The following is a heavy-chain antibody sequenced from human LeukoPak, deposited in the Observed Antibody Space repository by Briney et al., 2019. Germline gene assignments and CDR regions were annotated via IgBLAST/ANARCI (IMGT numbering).Heavy chain of an antibody. CDR3: ARDPYNFGHFDY. Sequence: GGSLRLSCAASGFTFSSYAMNWVRLVPGKGLEWVSAISASGSGTYYADSGKGRFTTYRDNSRNTLYLEMNSLRVEDTAEYYCARDPYNFGHFDYWGQGTLVTVS. CDR1: GFTFSSYA. D-gene: IGHD1-1*01. J-gene: IGHJ4*02. V-gene: IGHV3-23*01. CDR2: ISASGSGT.